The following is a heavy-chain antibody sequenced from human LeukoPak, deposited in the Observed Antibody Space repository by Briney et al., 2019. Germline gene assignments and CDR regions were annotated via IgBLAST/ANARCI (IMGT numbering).Heavy chain of an antibody. CDR3: ARWYCNRCTCYYLDY. CDR1: GGSISGYY. D-gene: IGHD2/OR15-2a*01. V-gene: IGHV4-59*01. CDR2: IYYNGRT. Sequence: PSETLSLTCAVSGGSISGYYWSWIRQSPGRGLEYIGHIYYNGRTDYNPSLKSRVTISVDTSRNQFSLRLNSVTAADTAVYFCARWYCNRCTCYYLDYWGQGTLVTVSS. J-gene: IGHJ4*02.